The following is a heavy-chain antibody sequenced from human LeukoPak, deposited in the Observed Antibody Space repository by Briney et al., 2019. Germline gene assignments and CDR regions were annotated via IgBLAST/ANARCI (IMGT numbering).Heavy chain of an antibody. CDR2: IIPIFGTA. D-gene: IGHD3-9*01. Sequence: ASVKVSCKASGGTFSSYAISWVRQAPGQGLEWMGGIIPIFGTANYAQKFQGRVTITADKSTSTAYMELSSLRSDDTAVYYCARSPTDILTRYNWFDPWGQGTLVTVSS. J-gene: IGHJ5*02. CDR1: GGTFSSYA. V-gene: IGHV1-69*06. CDR3: ARSPTDILTRYNWFDP.